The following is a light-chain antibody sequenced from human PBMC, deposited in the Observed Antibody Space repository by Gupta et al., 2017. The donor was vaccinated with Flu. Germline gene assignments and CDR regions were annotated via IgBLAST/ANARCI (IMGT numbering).Light chain of an antibody. V-gene: IGLV1-40*01. Sequence: QSVLPQPPSVSGAPSQRVTISWPGSSSNIGAGYDVHWYQKLPGTAPKLLIHGNRNRPSGVPDRFSGSKSGTSASLAITGLQAEDEAIYYCQSYDSSLRGVFGGGTKLTVL. CDR3: QSYDSSLRGV. CDR1: SSNIGAGYD. CDR2: GNR. J-gene: IGLJ3*02.